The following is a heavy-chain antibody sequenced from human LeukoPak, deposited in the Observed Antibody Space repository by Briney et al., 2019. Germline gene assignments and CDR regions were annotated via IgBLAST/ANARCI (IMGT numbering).Heavy chain of an antibody. CDR2: IKPNSGGA. J-gene: IGHJ4*02. CDR1: GYTFTGYY. CDR3: ARGGKSELGTCDF. V-gene: IGHV1-2*02. Sequence: GASVKVSCKASGYTFTGYYMHWVRQAPGQGLEWMGWIKPNSGGANYAQKFQGRVTMTMDTSINTAYMELSRLRSDDTAVYYCARGGKSELGTCDFWGQGTLVTVSS. D-gene: IGHD7-27*01.